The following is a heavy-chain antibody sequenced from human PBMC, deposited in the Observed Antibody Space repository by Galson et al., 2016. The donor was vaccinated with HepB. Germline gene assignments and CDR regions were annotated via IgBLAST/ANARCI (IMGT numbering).Heavy chain of an antibody. CDR1: GGSVSSGDYD. D-gene: IGHD3/OR15-3a*01. CDR3: ARLSRARTGRYFFDF. J-gene: IGHJ4*02. Sequence: TLSLTCSVSGGSVSSGDYDWAWIRQHPGTGLEWIGNIYYSGSAYYNSSLQSRVAIAIDTSKDQFALNLNSVPAADTAIYYCARLSRARTGRYFFDFWGQGTLVIVSS. CDR2: IYYSGSA. V-gene: IGHV4-31*03.